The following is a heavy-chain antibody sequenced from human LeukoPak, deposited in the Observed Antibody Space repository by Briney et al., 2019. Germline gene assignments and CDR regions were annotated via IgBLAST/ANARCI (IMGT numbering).Heavy chain of an antibody. CDR1: GFTFSSYW. CDR3: AREGRRGLIAVASWYFDL. J-gene: IGHJ2*01. CDR2: IKQDGSEK. D-gene: IGHD6-19*01. V-gene: IGHV3-7*01. Sequence: GGSLRLSCAASGFTFSSYWMSWVRQAPGKGLEWVANIKQDGSEKYYVDSVKGRFTISRDNAKNSLYLQMNSLRAEDTAVYYCAREGRRGLIAVASWYFDLWGRGTLVTVSS.